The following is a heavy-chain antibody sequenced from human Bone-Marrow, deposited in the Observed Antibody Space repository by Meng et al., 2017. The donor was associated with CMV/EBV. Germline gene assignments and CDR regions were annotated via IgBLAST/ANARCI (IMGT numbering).Heavy chain of an antibody. CDR2: IYYSGST. CDR3: ARDSAATQTQNYYYYGMDV. D-gene: IGHD2-15*01. CDR1: GGSVSSGSYY. J-gene: IGHJ6*02. Sequence: SETLSLTCTVSGGSVSSGSYYWSWIRQPPGKGLEWIGYIYYSGSTNYNPPLKSRVTISVDTSKNQFSLKLSSVTAADTAVYYCARDSAATQTQNYYYYGMDVWGQGTTVTVS. V-gene: IGHV4-61*01.